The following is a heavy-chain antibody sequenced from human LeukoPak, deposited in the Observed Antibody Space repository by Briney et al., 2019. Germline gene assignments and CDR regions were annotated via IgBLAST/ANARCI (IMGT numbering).Heavy chain of an antibody. CDR1: GDSVSSNSAA. J-gene: IGHJ4*02. CDR3: ARGTMIVVVKEDY. D-gene: IGHD3-22*01. Sequence: SQTLSLTCAISGDSVSSNSAAWNWIRQSSSRGLEWLGRTYYRSKWNNDYAVSVKSRITINPDTSKNQFSLQLNSVTPEDTAVYYCARGTMIVVVKEDYWGQGTLVTVSS. CDR2: TYYRSKWNN. V-gene: IGHV6-1*01.